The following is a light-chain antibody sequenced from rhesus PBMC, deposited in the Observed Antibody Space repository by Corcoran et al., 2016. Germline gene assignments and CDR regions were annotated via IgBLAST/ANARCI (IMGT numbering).Light chain of an antibody. V-gene: IGKV3-53*01. CDR2: GAS. CDR1: QSVSSS. Sequence: QVILTQSPATLSLSPGERATLSCRASQSVSSSLAWYQQKPGQAPRLLIYGASSMATGIPDRFRGSGSGTEFTLTISSLEPEDFAVYYCQKYSSSPLTFGGGTKVELK. J-gene: IGKJ4*01. CDR3: QKYSSSPLT.